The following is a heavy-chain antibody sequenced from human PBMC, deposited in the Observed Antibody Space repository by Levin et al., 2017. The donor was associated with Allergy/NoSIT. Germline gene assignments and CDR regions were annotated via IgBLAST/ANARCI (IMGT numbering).Heavy chain of an antibody. CDR2: IIPIFGTA. CDR1: GGTFSSYA. CDR3: ARTRITMVRGVREYYYYGMDG. Sequence: SVKVSCKASGGTFSSYAISWVRQAPGQGLEWMGGIIPIFGTANYAQKFQGRVTITADESTSTAYMELSSLRSEDTAVYYCARTRITMVRGVREYYYYGMDGWGQGTTVTVSS. D-gene: IGHD3-10*01. J-gene: IGHJ6*02. V-gene: IGHV1-69*13.